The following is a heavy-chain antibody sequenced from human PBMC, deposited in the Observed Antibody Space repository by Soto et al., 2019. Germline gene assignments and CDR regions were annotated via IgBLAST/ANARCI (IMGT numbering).Heavy chain of an antibody. CDR2: ISYDGRNE. J-gene: IGHJ6*02. CDR1: GFTFSHYG. CDR3: AKDLVAWSNYYYYGMDV. V-gene: IGHV3-30*18. D-gene: IGHD6-6*01. Sequence: QVQLVESGGGVVQPGRSLSLSCAASGFTFSHYGMHWVRQAPGKGLEWVAIISYDGRNEYYADSVKGRFTISRDNSKNTLYLQMNSLRAEDTAVYYCAKDLVAWSNYYYYGMDVWGQGTTVTVSS.